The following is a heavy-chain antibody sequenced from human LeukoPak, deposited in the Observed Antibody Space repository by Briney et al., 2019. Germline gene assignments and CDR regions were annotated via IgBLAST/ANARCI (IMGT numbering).Heavy chain of an antibody. CDR3: ARQAARPYDY. D-gene: IGHD6-6*01. Sequence: GGSLRLSCAASGFTFNSYSMHWVRQAPGKGLEWVAVISYDGSNKYYADSVKGRFTISRDNSKNTLYLQMNSLRTEDMAVFYCARQAARPYDYWGQGTLVTVSS. J-gene: IGHJ4*02. CDR1: GFTFNSYS. CDR2: ISYDGSNK. V-gene: IGHV3-30-3*01.